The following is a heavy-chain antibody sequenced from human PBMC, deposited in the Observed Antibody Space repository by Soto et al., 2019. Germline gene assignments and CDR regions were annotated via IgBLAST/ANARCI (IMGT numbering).Heavy chain of an antibody. V-gene: IGHV1-69*13. CDR3: ARDRKGGSSSFYGIDV. Sequence: SVKGSCKDPGGSLSSYASSWVRQAHGQGLESMGGIIPIFGTANYAQKLQGRVTITADESTSTAYMELSSLRSEDRAVYYCARDRKGGSSSFYGIDVWGQGTTVTVTS. D-gene: IGHD6-6*01. CDR2: IIPIFGTA. J-gene: IGHJ6*02. CDR1: GGSLSSYA.